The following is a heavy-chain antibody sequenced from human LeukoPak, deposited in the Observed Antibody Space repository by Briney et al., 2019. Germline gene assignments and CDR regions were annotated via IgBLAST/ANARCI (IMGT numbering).Heavy chain of an antibody. Sequence: SETLSLTCTVSGGSISSSSYYWGWIRQPPGKGLEWIGSIYYSGSTYYNPSLKSRVTISVDTSKNQFSLKLSSVTAADTAVYYCARSPWSSRRGLWDYWGQGTLVTASA. CDR1: GGSISSSSYY. CDR2: IYYSGST. J-gene: IGHJ4*02. D-gene: IGHD3-10*01. V-gene: IGHV4-39*07. CDR3: ARSPWSSRRGLWDY.